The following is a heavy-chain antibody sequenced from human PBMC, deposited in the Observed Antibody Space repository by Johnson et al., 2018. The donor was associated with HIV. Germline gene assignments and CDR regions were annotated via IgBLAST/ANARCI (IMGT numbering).Heavy chain of an antibody. Sequence: QVQLVESGGGEVKPGESLRLSCAASGFIFSSYAMHWVRQAPGKGLEWVAVISYDGSNKYDADSVKGRFTISRDNSKNTLYLQMNSLRAEDTAVYFCARGVKQQLSVVDAFDIWGQGTMVIVSS. CDR1: GFIFSSYA. V-gene: IGHV3-30*04. CDR2: ISYDGSNK. J-gene: IGHJ3*02. D-gene: IGHD1-1*01. CDR3: ARGVKQQLSVVDAFDI.